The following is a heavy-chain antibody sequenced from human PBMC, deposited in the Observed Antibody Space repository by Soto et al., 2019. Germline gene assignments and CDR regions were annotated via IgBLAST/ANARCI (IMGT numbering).Heavy chain of an antibody. CDR2: ISYDGSNR. CDR1: GFTFSSYS. D-gene: IGHD3-22*01. V-gene: IGHV3-30-3*01. Sequence: PGGSLRLSCAASGFTFSSYSMHWVRQAPGKGLEWVAVISYDGSNRYYADSVKGRFTISRDNSKNTLYLQMNSLRVEDTAVYYCARVPSGFLIDYWGQGTLVTAPQ. CDR3: ARVPSGFLIDY. J-gene: IGHJ4*02.